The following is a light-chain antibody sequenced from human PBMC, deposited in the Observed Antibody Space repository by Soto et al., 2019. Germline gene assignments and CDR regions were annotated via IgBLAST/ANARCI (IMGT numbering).Light chain of an antibody. V-gene: IGKV1-6*02. J-gene: IGKJ4*01. CDR1: QDIRDD. CDR2: VAS. CDR3: LQDYSYPLT. Sequence: AIQMTQSPSSLSASVGDRVTITCRASQDIRDDLGWYRQKPGKAPNLLIYVASNLQSGVPSRFSGSGSGTEFTLTISSLQTEDFATYYCLQDYSYPLTFGGGTKVEIK.